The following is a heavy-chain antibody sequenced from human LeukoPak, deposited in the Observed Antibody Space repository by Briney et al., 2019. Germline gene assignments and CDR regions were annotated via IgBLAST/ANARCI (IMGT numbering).Heavy chain of an antibody. CDR3: ARSAFYYYYMDV. CDR1: GYSISSGYY. Sequence: SETLSLTCTVSGYSISSGYYWGWIRQPPGKGLEWIGSIYHSGSTYYNPSLKSRVTISVDTSKNQFSLKLSSVTAADTAVYYCARSAFYYYYMDVWGKGTTVTVSS. V-gene: IGHV4-38-2*02. CDR2: IYHSGST. J-gene: IGHJ6*03.